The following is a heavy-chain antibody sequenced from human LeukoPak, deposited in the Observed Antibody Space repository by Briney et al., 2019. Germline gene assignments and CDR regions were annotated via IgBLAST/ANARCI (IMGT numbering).Heavy chain of an antibody. Sequence: PSETLSLTCTVSGDSISSSSYYWGWIRQPPGKGLEWIGSMYYSGGTYYSPSLKSRVTISVDTSKNQFSLKLSSVTAADTAVYYCAAAAGGIWGQGTMVTVSS. CDR3: AAAAGGI. V-gene: IGHV4-39*07. D-gene: IGHD6-13*01. CDR1: GDSISSSSYY. J-gene: IGHJ3*02. CDR2: MYYSGGT.